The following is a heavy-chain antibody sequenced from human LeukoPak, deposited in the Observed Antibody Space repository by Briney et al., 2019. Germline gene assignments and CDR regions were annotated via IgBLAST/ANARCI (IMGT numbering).Heavy chain of an antibody. J-gene: IGHJ4*02. CDR1: GFTFSRYW. CDR3: ARDTFVGEYSSSSVDY. V-gene: IGHV3-7*01. Sequence: PGGSLRLSCAASGFTFSRYWMSWVRQAPGKGLEWVANIKQDGNEKYYVDSVKGRFTISRDNSKNTLYLQMNSLRAEDTAVYYCARDTFVGEYSSSSVDYWGQGTLVTVSS. D-gene: IGHD6-6*01. CDR2: IKQDGNEK.